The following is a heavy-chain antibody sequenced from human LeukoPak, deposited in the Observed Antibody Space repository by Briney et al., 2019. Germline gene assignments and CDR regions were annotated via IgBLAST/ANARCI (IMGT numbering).Heavy chain of an antibody. CDR3: AAVIDY. Sequence: GGSLRLSCAASGFTFSNYEMNWIRQAPGKGLEWISYISNSGNTKYYADSVKGRFTISRDNANNSVYLQMNNLRAEDTAVYYCAAVIDYWGQGTLVTASS. V-gene: IGHV3-48*03. CDR2: ISNSGNTK. J-gene: IGHJ4*02. CDR1: GFTFSNYE.